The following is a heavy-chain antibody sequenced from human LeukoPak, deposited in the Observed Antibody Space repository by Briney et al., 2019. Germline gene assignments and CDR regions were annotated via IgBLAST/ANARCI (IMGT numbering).Heavy chain of an antibody. CDR1: GFTFSSYG. D-gene: IGHD3-22*01. CDR3: AKGGVVVEYYYDEFYYYYYMDV. Sequence: GGSLRLSCAASGFTFSSYGMHWVRQAPGKGLEWVAFIRYDGSNKYYADSVKGRFTISRDNSKNTLYLQMNSLRAEDTAVYYCAKGGVVVEYYYDEFYYYYYMDVWGKGTTVTISS. CDR2: IRYDGSNK. V-gene: IGHV3-30*02. J-gene: IGHJ6*03.